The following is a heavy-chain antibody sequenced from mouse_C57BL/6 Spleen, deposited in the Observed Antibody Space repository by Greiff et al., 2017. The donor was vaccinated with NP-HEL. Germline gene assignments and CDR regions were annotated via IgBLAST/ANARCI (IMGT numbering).Heavy chain of an antibody. J-gene: IGHJ1*03. CDR3: ARRTGNWYFDV. CDR1: GFTFSDYG. CDR2: ISSGSSTI. Sequence: DVQLVESGGGLVKPGGSLKLSFAASGFTFSDYGMHWVRQAPEKGLEWVAYISSGSSTIYYADTVKGRFTISRDHAKNTLFLQMTSLRSEDTAMYYCARRTGNWYFDVWGTGTTVTVSS. V-gene: IGHV5-17*01. D-gene: IGHD4-1*01.